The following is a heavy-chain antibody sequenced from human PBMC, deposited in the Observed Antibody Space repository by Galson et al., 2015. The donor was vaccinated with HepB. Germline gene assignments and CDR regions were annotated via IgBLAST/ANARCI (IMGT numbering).Heavy chain of an antibody. V-gene: IGHV3-15*01. CDR1: GFTFSNAW. Sequence: SLRLSCAASGFTFSNAWMSWVRQAPGKGLEWVGRIKSNTDGGTTDYAAPVKGRFTISRDDSKNTLYLQMDSLKTEDTAVYYCTTGGDYALVLFYWGQGTLVTVSS. J-gene: IGHJ4*02. CDR2: IKSNTDGGTT. CDR3: TTGGDYALVLFY. D-gene: IGHD4-17*01.